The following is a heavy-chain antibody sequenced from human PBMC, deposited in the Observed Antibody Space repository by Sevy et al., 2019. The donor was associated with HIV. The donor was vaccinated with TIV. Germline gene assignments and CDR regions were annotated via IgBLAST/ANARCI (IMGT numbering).Heavy chain of an antibody. V-gene: IGHV3-21*01. Sequence: GGCLRLSCAASGFTFSIYTMNWVRQAPGKGLEWVSSISSSSTYIYYADSVRGRFTISRDNAKNSLYLQMHSLRAEDTAVYYCASGSLYSTGYPFDYWGQGTLVTVSS. CDR2: ISSSSTYI. J-gene: IGHJ4*02. D-gene: IGHD2-8*02. CDR1: GFTFSIYT. CDR3: ASGSLYSTGYPFDY.